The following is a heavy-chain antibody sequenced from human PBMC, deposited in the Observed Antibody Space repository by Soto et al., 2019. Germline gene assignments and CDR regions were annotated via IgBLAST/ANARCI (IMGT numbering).Heavy chain of an antibody. CDR3: ARFRGRPGGDYYYYGMDV. J-gene: IGHJ6*02. CDR2: IIPIFGTA. D-gene: IGHD2-21*01. CDR1: GYTFTSYG. Sequence: GASVKVSCKASGYTFTSYGISWVRQAPGQGLEWMGGIIPIFGTANYAQKFQGRVTITADESTSTAYMELSSLRSEDTAVYYCARFRGRPGGDYYYYGMDVWGQGTTVTVSS. V-gene: IGHV1-69*13.